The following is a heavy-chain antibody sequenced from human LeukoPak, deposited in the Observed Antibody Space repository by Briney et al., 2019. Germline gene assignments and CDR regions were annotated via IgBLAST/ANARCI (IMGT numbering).Heavy chain of an antibody. V-gene: IGHV5-51*01. CDR2: IYPGDSDT. CDR1: AYSFTSYW. CDR3: ARQYSSSSHYYYYGMDV. J-gene: IGHJ6*02. D-gene: IGHD6-6*01. Sequence: GESLKISCKGSAYSFTSYWIGWVRQMPGKGLERMGIIYPGDSDTRYSPSFQGQVTISADKSISTAYLQWSSLKASDTAMYYCARQYSSSSHYYYYGMDVWGQGTTVTVSS.